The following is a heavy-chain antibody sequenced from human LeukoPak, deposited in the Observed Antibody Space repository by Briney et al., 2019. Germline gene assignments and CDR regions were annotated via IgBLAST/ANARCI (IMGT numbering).Heavy chain of an antibody. CDR3: ASVDTAMVSDY. V-gene: IGHV1-69*02. J-gene: IGHJ4*02. Sequence: SVKVSCKASGYTFTGYYMHWVRQAPGQGLEWMGRIIPILGIANYAQKFQGRVTITADKSTSTAYMELSSLRSEDTAVYYCASVDTAMVSDYWGQGTLVTVSS. D-gene: IGHD5-18*01. CDR1: GYTFTGYY. CDR2: IIPILGIA.